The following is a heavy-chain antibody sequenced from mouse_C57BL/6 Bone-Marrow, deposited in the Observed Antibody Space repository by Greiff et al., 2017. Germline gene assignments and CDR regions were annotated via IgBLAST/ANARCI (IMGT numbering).Heavy chain of an antibody. V-gene: IGHV1-63*01. J-gene: IGHJ4*01. CDR1: GYTFTNYW. D-gene: IGHD2-1*01. CDR2: IYPGGGYT. Sequence: QVQLQQSGAELVRPGTSAKMSCKASGYTFTNYWIGWAKQRPGHGLEWIGDIYPGGGYTNYNEKFKGKATLTADKSSSTAYMQFSSLTSEDSAIYYCARIYYGKGYAMDYWGQGTSVTVSS. CDR3: ARIYYGKGYAMDY.